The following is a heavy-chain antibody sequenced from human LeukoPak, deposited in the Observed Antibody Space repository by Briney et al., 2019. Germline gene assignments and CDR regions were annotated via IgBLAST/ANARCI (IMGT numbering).Heavy chain of an antibody. V-gene: IGHV4-34*01. D-gene: IGHD2-21*01. Sequence: SETLSLTCAVYGGSFSGYYWSWIRQPPGKGLEWIGEINHSGSTYYNPSLKSRVTISVDTSKNQFSLKLSSVTAADTAVYYCARVLWWFDPWGQGTLVTVSS. CDR3: ARVLWWFDP. J-gene: IGHJ5*02. CDR1: GGSFSGYY. CDR2: INHSGST.